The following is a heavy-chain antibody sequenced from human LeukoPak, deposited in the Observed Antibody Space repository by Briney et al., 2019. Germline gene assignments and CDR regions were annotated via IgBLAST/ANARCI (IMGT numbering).Heavy chain of an antibody. J-gene: IGHJ6*02. V-gene: IGHV3-11*05. D-gene: IGHD3-10*01. CDR2: ISSSSSYT. Sequence: GGSLRLSCAASGFTFSDYYMSWIRQAPGKGLEWVSYISSSSSYTNYADSVKGRFTISRDNAKNSLYLQMNSLRAEDTAVYYCARDSYGSGSYYNAYGMDVWGQGTLVTVSS. CDR1: GFTFSDYY. CDR3: ARDSYGSGSYYNAYGMDV.